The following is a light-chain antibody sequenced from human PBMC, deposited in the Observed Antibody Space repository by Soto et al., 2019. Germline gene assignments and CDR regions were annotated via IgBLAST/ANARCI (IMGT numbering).Light chain of an antibody. V-gene: IGLV2-23*03. Sequence: QSALTQPASVSGSPGQSITISCTGTSGDIGSYNLVSWYQHLPGEAPKLMIYEGTKRPSGVSNRFSGPKSGHTASLTISGLRAEDEAHYYCCSYAGSDTIIFGGGTKVTVL. CDR1: SGDIGSYNL. CDR2: EGT. J-gene: IGLJ2*01. CDR3: CSYAGSDTII.